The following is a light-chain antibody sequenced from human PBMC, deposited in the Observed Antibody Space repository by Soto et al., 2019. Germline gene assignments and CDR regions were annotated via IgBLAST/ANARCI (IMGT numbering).Light chain of an antibody. Sequence: QSVLTQPRSVPGSPGQSVTISCTGTSSDVGGYEYVSWYQQHPGKAPKLMIYGVNKRPSGVPDRFSGTRSGNTASLTISGLQTEDEADYYCCSYAGSPFYVFGIGTKVTVL. J-gene: IGLJ1*01. CDR1: SSDVGGYEY. V-gene: IGLV2-11*01. CDR3: CSYAGSPFYV. CDR2: GVN.